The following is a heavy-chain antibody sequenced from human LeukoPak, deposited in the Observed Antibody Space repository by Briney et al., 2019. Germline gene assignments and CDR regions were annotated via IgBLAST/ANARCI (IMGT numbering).Heavy chain of an antibody. J-gene: IGHJ5*02. D-gene: IGHD3-10*01. Sequence: ASVKVSCKASGYTFTSYDINWVRQATGQGLEWMGWMSPNSGNTGYAQKFQGRVTMTRNTSISTAYMELSSLRSEDTAVYYCARDRMVRGDGGFDPWGQGTLVTVSS. CDR3: ARDRMVRGDGGFDP. V-gene: IGHV1-8*01. CDR1: GYTFTSYD. CDR2: MSPNSGNT.